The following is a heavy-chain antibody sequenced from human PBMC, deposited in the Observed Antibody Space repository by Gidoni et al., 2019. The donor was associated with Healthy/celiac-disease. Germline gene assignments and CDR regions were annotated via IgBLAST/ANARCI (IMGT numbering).Heavy chain of an antibody. D-gene: IGHD1-20*01. V-gene: IGHV3-53*02. CDR2: IDSGGST. CDR1: GFTASSNY. J-gene: IGHJ3*02. Sequence: EVQLVATGGGLIQPGGSLRLSCAASGFTASSNYMSWFRQAPGKGLEWVSGIDSGGSTYYADSVKGRFTISRDNSKNTLYLQRNSLRAEDTAVYYWARGGEYNWKGKKGTGAFDIWGQGTMVTVSS. CDR3: ARGGEYNWKGKKGTGAFDI.